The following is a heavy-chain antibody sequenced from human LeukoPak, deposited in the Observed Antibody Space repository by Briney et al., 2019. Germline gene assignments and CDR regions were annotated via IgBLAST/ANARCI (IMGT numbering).Heavy chain of an antibody. Sequence: GGSLRLSCAASGFTFSSYEMNWVRQAPGKGLEWVSYISSSGSTIYYADSVKGRFTISRDNAKNSLYLQMNSLRAEDTAVYYCARMVAAAGRWKLYYYYYMDVWGKGTTVTISS. D-gene: IGHD6-13*01. CDR2: ISSSGSTI. CDR1: GFTFSSYE. J-gene: IGHJ6*03. V-gene: IGHV3-48*03. CDR3: ARMVAAAGRWKLYYYYYMDV.